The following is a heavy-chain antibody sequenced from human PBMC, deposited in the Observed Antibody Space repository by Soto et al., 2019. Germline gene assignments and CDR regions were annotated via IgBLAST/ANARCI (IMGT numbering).Heavy chain of an antibody. V-gene: IGHV4-39*01. J-gene: IGHJ4*02. D-gene: IGHD3-22*01. CDR3: ARHSAKSRMIENDY. Sequence: PSETLSLTSIVSGGSISSGTSYWAWIRQPPGKGLEWIGSIYYSGSTNYNPSLKSRVTISVDTSKNQFSLKLSSVTAADTAVYYCARHSAKSRMIENDYWGQGTLVTVSS. CDR2: IYYSGST. CDR1: GGSISSGTSY.